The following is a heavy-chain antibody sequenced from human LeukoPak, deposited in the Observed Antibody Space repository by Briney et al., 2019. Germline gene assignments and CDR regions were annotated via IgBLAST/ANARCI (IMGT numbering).Heavy chain of an antibody. V-gene: IGHV1-18*01. D-gene: IGHD6-19*01. Sequence: ASVKVSCKASGYTFTSYGISWVRQAPGQGLEWMGWISAYNGNTNYAQKLQGGVTMTTDTSTSTAYMELRSLRSDDTAVYYCAREDIAVAGFDAFDIWGQGTMVTVSS. CDR1: GYTFTSYG. CDR2: ISAYNGNT. J-gene: IGHJ3*02. CDR3: AREDIAVAGFDAFDI.